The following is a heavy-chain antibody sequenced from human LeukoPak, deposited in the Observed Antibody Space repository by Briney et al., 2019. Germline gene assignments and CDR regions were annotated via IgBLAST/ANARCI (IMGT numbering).Heavy chain of an antibody. CDR1: GGSISSGDYY. D-gene: IGHD2-8*01. J-gene: IGHJ6*03. CDR2: IYYSGST. CDR3: ARDTAWYTAHYYIDV. Sequence: SQTLSLTCTVSGGSISSGDYYWSWIRQPPGKGLEWIGYIYYSGSTYYNPSLKSRVTISVDTSKNQFSLKLSSVTAADTAVYYCARDTAWYTAHYYIDVWGKGTTVTVSS. V-gene: IGHV4-30-4*01.